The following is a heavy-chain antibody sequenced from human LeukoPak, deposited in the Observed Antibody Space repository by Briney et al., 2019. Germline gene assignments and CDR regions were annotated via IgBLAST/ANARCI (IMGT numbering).Heavy chain of an antibody. CDR1: GGTFSSYA. J-gene: IGHJ4*02. CDR2: IIPIFGTA. V-gene: IGHV1-69*13. Sequence: ASVKVSCKASGGTFSSYAISWVRQAPGQGLEWMGGIIPIFGTANYAQKFQGRVTITADESTSTAYMELRSLRSDDTAVYYCARDSYSSSSESGFDYWGQGTLVTVSS. CDR3: ARDSYSSSSESGFDY. D-gene: IGHD6-6*01.